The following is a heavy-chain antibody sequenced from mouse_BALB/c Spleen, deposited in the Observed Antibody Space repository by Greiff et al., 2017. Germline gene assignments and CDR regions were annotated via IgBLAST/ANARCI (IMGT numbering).Heavy chain of an antibody. CDR2: ISYDGSN. V-gene: IGHV3-6*02. D-gene: IGHD4-1*01. J-gene: IGHJ1*01. CDR3: AKGTGNWYIDV. Sequence: ESGPGLVKPSQSLSLTCSVTGYSITSGYYWNWIRQFPGSKLEWMGYISYDGSNNYNPSLKNRISITRDTSKNQFFLKLNSVTTEDTATYYCAKGTGNWYIDVWGAGTTVTVSS. CDR1: GYSITSGYY.